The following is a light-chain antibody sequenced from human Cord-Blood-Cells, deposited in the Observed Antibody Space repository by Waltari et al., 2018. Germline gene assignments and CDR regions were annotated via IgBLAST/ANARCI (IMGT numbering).Light chain of an antibody. CDR2: AAS. V-gene: IGKV1-16*02. CDR3: QQYNSYPLT. Sequence: DIQMTQSPSSLSASVGDRVTITCRASQSISNYLAWFQQKPGQAPKSLIYAASSLQSGVPSKFSGSGSGTDFTLTISSLQPEDFATYYCQQYNSYPLTFGGGTKVEIK. J-gene: IGKJ4*01. CDR1: QSISNY.